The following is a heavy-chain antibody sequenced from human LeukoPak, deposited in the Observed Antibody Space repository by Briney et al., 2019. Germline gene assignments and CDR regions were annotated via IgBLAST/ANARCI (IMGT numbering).Heavy chain of an antibody. CDR3: AREYCSGGSCYFDY. Sequence: PSETLSLTCTVSGGSISSGDYYWSWIRQPPGKGLEWIGCIYYSGSTYYNPSLKSRVTISVDTSKNQFSLKLSSVTAADTAVYYCAREYCSGGSCYFDYWGQGTLVTVSS. D-gene: IGHD2-15*01. V-gene: IGHV4-30-4*01. CDR1: GGSISSGDYY. CDR2: IYYSGST. J-gene: IGHJ4*02.